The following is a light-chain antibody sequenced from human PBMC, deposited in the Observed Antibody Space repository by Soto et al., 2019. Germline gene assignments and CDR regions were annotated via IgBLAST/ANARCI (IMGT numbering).Light chain of an antibody. CDR1: QTIGGN. CDR3: QQYNNWPIT. J-gene: IGKJ5*01. V-gene: IGKV3-15*01. CDR2: GTS. Sequence: EIVMTQSPATLSVSPGARATLSCRTSQTIGGNLAWYLQKPGQAPRLLVYGTSTRATGISARFSGSGSGTEFTITISSLQSEDGAVYDCQQYNNWPITFGQGTRLEIK.